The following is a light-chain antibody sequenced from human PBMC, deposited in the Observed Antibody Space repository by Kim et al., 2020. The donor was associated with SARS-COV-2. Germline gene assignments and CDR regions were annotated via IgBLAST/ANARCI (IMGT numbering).Light chain of an antibody. J-gene: IGLJ2*01. V-gene: IGLV3-19*01. CDR3: NSRDNNDYVL. Sequence: VALGQTVRSTCQGDSLRSDYTTWYQQKPGQAPIVVVYGKNNRPSGIPDRFSGSSTGNTASLTITGTQAGDEADYYCNSRDNNDYVLFGGGTQLTVL. CDR1: SLRSDY. CDR2: GKN.